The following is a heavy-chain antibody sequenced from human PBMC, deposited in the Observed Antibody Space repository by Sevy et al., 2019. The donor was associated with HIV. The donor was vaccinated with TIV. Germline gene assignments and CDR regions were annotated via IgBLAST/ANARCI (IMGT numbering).Heavy chain of an antibody. CDR2: IYPRGSA. CDR1: HYSIRSAYQ. D-gene: IGHD4-17*01. CDR3: VEDKNDYGGSYFES. J-gene: IGHJ4*02. Sequence: SETLSLTCAVSHYSIRSAYQWGWIRQSPGKGLEWIGSIYPRGSAFYNPSLKSRLSISVDMSKNQFSLNPRSVTAADTAVYYCVEDKNDYGGSYFESWGPGTLVTVSS. V-gene: IGHV4-38-2*01.